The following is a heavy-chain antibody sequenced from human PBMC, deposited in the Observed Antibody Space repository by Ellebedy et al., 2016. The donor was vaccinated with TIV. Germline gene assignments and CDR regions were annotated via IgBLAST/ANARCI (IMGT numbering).Heavy chain of an antibody. D-gene: IGHD3-3*01. CDR2: MYYSGST. J-gene: IGHJ5*02. V-gene: IGHV4-39*01. CDR1: GGSISSSSHY. Sequence: SETLSLTXRVSGGSISSSSHYWGWIRQPPGKGLEWLGSMYYSGSTYYNPSLKSRVTISVDTSKNQFSLKLTSVTAADTAVYYCARGPFWSRYYPPWFDPWGQGALVTVSS. CDR3: ARGPFWSRYYPPWFDP.